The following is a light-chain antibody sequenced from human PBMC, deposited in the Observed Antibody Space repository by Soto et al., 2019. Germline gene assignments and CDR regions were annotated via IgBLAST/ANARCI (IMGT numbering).Light chain of an antibody. CDR1: QSVSSSY. Sequence: EIVLTQSPGTLSLSPGERATLSCRASQSVSSSYLAWYQQKPGQAPRLLIYGASSIATGIPDRFSGSGSGTDLTLTRSRLEREDFAVYYLQQNGRAHPTFGGVTQVDIK. V-gene: IGKV3-20*01. CDR3: QQNGRAHPT. CDR2: GAS. J-gene: IGKJ4*02.